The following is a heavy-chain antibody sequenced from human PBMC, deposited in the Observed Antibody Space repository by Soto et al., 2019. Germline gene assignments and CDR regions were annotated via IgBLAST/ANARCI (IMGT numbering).Heavy chain of an antibody. D-gene: IGHD3-10*01. V-gene: IGHV3-33*01. CDR2: IWYDGSNQ. CDR1: GFTFSTYG. Sequence: QVQLVESGGGVVQPGRSLRLSCAASGFTFSTYGMHWVRQAPGKGLEWAAVIWYDGSNQYYADSVKGRFTISRDNSKNTLYLQMNSLRVEDTAVYYCARGASASDFDYWGQGTLVTDSS. CDR3: ARGASASDFDY. J-gene: IGHJ4*02.